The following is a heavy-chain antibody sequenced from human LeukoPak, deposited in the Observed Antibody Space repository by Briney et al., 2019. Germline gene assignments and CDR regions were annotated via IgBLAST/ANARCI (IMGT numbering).Heavy chain of an antibody. V-gene: IGHV1-69*04. CDR1: GGTFSSYA. CDR2: IIPILGIA. Sequence: SVKVSCKASGGTFSSYAISWVRQAPGQGLEWMGRIIPILGIANYAQKFQGRVTITTDESTSTAYMELSSLRSEDTAVYYCATGSDFDYWGQGTLVTVSS. J-gene: IGHJ4*02. CDR3: ATGSDFDY.